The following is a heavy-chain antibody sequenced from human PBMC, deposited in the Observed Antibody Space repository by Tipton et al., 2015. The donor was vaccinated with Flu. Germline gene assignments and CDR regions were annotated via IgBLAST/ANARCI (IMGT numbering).Heavy chain of an antibody. CDR2: IHTSGST. V-gene: IGHV4-61*02. J-gene: IGHJ4*02. CDR3: AREREFSYGYGFDY. CDR1: GGSISSGSYY. Sequence: TLSLTCTVSGGSISSGSYYWTWIRQPAGKGLEWIGRIHTSGSTSYNPSFKSRVTISVDTSKNQFSLRLSSVTAADTAVYYCAREREFSYGYGFDYWGQGTLVTISS. D-gene: IGHD5-18*01.